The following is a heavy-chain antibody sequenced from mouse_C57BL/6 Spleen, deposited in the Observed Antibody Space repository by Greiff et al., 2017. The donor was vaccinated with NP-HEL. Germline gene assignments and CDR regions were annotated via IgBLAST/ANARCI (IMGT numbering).Heavy chain of an antibody. Sequence: EVQLVESGGGLVKPGGSLKLSCAASGFTFSDYGMHWVRQAPEKGLEWVAYISSGSSTIYYADTVKGRFTISRDNAKNTLFLQMTSLRSEDTAMYYCARCYDGYFNYFDYWGQGTTLTVSS. D-gene: IGHD2-3*01. CDR1: GFTFSDYG. CDR3: ARCYDGYFNYFDY. V-gene: IGHV5-17*01. CDR2: ISSGSSTI. J-gene: IGHJ2*01.